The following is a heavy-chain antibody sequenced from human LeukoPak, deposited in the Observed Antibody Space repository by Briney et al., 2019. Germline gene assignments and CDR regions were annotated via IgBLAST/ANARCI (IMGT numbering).Heavy chain of an antibody. CDR3: ARDRYSGYDYDY. CDR2: IYTSGST. J-gene: IGHJ4*02. CDR1: GGSISSYY. V-gene: IGHV4-4*07. D-gene: IGHD5-12*01. Sequence: SGTLSLTCTVSGGSISSYYWSWIRQPAGKGLGWIGRIYTSGSTNYNPSLKSRVTMSVDTSKNQFSLKLSSVTAADTAVYYCARDRYSGYDYDYWGQGTLVTVSS.